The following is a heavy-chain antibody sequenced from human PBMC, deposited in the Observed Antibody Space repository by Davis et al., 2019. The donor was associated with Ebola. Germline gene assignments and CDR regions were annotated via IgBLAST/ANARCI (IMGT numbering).Heavy chain of an antibody. V-gene: IGHV3-7*01. D-gene: IGHD6-19*01. Sequence: GESLKIPCAASGFVFRNYVMSWVRQAPGRGLAWVAFIRHDGSGKLYADSVRGRFTISRDDAKNSLYLQMNSLRAEDTAVYYCARVSRKISTGWYRFDAFDIWGQGTLVTVSS. CDR3: ARVSRKISTGWYRFDAFDI. CDR2: IRHDGSGK. J-gene: IGHJ3*02. CDR1: GFVFRNYV.